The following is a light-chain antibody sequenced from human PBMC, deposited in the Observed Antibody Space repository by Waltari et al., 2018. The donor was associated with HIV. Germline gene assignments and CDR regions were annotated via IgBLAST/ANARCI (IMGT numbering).Light chain of an antibody. CDR3: SSYTTSSTWV. Sequence: QSTLTQPPSVSGSLGQSVTIACSGTSSDIGSYNSVPWYQQPPGTAPKLLIYEVTKRPSGVAVRFSGSKSGNTASLTISGLQAEDEADYYCSSYTTSSTWVFGGGTQLTVL. J-gene: IGLJ3*02. CDR1: SSDIGSYNS. V-gene: IGLV2-18*02. CDR2: EVT.